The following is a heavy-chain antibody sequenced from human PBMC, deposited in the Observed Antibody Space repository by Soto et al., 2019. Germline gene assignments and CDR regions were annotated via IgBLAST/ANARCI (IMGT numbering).Heavy chain of an antibody. D-gene: IGHD1-26*01. CDR2: ITGDGSSA. Sequence: EVQLVESGGALVQPGGSLRLSCAASVFTFSSHWMPWVRQAPGKGLMWISRITGDGSSANYADSVRGRFTISRDNAKSTLYLQLDILRAEDTAVYYCVRDGERSGDAGDSWGQGTQVPVSS. V-gene: IGHV3-74*01. J-gene: IGHJ5*01. CDR3: VRDGERSGDAGDS. CDR1: VFTFSSHW.